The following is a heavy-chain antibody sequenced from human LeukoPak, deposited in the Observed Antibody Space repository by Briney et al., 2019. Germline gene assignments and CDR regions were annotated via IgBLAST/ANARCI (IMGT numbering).Heavy chain of an antibody. D-gene: IGHD3-3*01. CDR2: IRYDGSNK. Sequence: PGGSLRLSCAASGFTFSSYGMHWVRQAPGKGLEWVAFIRYDGSNKYYADSVKGRFTISRDNSKNTLYLQMNSLRAEDTAVYYCAKDRPYITIFGVVTGLDYWGQGTLVTVSS. CDR1: GFTFSSYG. J-gene: IGHJ4*02. V-gene: IGHV3-30*02. CDR3: AKDRPYITIFGVVTGLDY.